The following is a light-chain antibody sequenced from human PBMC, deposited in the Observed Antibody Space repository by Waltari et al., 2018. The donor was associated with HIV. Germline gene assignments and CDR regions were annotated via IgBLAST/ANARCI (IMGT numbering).Light chain of an antibody. CDR2: DAS. Sequence: EIVMTQSPATLSVSPGERATLSCRASQSVGSNYLAWYQQKPGQPPRLLIYDASTRATGIPARFSGSGSGAEFTLTISSLQSEDFAVYYCQQYYTWPLTFGGGSKVESK. CDR1: QSVGSN. V-gene: IGKV3-15*01. CDR3: QQYYTWPLT. J-gene: IGKJ4*01.